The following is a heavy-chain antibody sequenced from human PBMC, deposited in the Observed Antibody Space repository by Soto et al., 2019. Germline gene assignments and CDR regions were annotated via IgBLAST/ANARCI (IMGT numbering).Heavy chain of an antibody. CDR1: GFTFSSYS. V-gene: IGHV3-48*01. CDR2: ITSSSSTI. D-gene: IGHD1-1*01. J-gene: IGHJ3*02. Sequence: GGSLRLSCAASGFTFSSYSMNWVRQAPGKGLEWVSYITSSSSTIYYADSVKGRFTISRDNAKNSLYLQMNSLRAEDTAVYFCARGDDPVTTGWDDAFDIWGQGTMVTVSS. CDR3: ARGDDPVTTGWDDAFDI.